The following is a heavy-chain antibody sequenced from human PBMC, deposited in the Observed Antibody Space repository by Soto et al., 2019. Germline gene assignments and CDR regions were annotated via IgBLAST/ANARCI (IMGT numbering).Heavy chain of an antibody. CDR3: ARGSAWFDP. J-gene: IGHJ5*02. V-gene: IGHV3-7*01. CDR2: IRQDGSEK. CDR1: GFNFNSYW. Sequence: GXSLRLSCAASGFNFNSYWMNWVRQAPGKGLEWVANIRQDGSEKYYVDSVKGRFTISRDNTKNSLYLQMNSLRAEDTAVYYCARGSAWFDPWGQGTLVTVYS.